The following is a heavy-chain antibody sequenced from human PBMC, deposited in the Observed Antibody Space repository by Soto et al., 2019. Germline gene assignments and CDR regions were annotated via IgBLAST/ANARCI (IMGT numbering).Heavy chain of an antibody. CDR1: GYTFTSYG. D-gene: IGHD3-3*01. Sequence: QVQLVQSGAEVXXPGASVKVSCKASGYTFTSYGISWVRQAPGQGLEWMGWISAYNGNTNYAQKSKGRGTMTTDTHTSTAYMELRRLRSDATAVYYCARPGVWAPRDYWGQGTLVTVSS. J-gene: IGHJ4*02. CDR2: ISAYNGNT. CDR3: ARPGVWAPRDY. V-gene: IGHV1-18*01.